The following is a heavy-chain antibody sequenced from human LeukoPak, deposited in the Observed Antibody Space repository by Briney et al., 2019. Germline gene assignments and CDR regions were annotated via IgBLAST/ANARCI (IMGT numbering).Heavy chain of an antibody. V-gene: IGHV1-8*01. CDR3: ARYNAPVTTYAFDI. J-gene: IGHJ3*02. Sequence: ASVNVSFKASGYTFTSYDINWVRQATGQGLEWMGWMNPNSGNTGYAQKFQGRVTMTRNTSISTAYMELSSLRSEDTAVYYCARYNAPVTTYAFDIWGQGTMVTVSS. D-gene: IGHD4-17*01. CDR1: GYTFTSYD. CDR2: MNPNSGNT.